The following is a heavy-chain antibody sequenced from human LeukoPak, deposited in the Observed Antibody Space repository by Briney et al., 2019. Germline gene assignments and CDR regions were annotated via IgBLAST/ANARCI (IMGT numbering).Heavy chain of an antibody. D-gene: IGHD3-22*01. CDR3: ARFKGDGSGYYYDY. J-gene: IGHJ4*02. CDR1: GASISSSSYY. CDR2: IHYSGST. V-gene: IGHV4-39*01. Sequence: PSETLSLTCTVSGASISSSSYYWGWLRQPPGKGLEWIQSIHYSGSTYYNPSLKSRVTISVDTSKNQFSLKVSPVTAADTAVYYCARFKGDGSGYYYDYWGQGTLVTVSS.